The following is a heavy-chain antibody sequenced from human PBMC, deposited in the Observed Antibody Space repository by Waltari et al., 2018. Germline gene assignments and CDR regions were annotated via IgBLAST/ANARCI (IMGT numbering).Heavy chain of an antibody. D-gene: IGHD6-13*01. CDR3: ARGAAIAATGPTYYMDV. V-gene: IGHV4-38-2*01. J-gene: IGHJ6*03. CDR2: IYHSGST. CDR1: GYSISSGYY. Sequence: QVQLQESGPGLVKPSETLSLTCAVSGYSISSGYYWGWIRQPPGQGLEWIGRIYHSGSTNYNPTLKSRGTISVAAAKTQFSLTLKLVTAADAAVDFCARGAAIAATGPTYYMDVWGQGTTVTVSS.